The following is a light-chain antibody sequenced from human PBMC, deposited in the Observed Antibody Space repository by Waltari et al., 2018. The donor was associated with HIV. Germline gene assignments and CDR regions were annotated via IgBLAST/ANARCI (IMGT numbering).Light chain of an antibody. CDR1: ALANQY. J-gene: IGLJ2*01. V-gene: IGLV3-25*03. Sequence: SYELTQPPSVSVSPGQTARITASGDALANQYAYWYQRKPGQAPVLVIYKDSERSSGIPERFSGSSSGTTVTLTISGVQAEDEADYYCQSADSSGTYLVIFGGGTKLTVL. CDR3: QSADSSGTYLVI. CDR2: KDS.